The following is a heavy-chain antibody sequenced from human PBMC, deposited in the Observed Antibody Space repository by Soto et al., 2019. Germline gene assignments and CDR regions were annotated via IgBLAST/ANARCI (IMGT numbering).Heavy chain of an antibody. CDR2: ISAYNGNT. CDR1: GYTFTSYG. Sequence: GASVKVSCKASGYTFTSYGISWVRQAPGQGLEWMGWISAYNGNTNYAQKLQGRVTMTTDTSTSTVYMVLRSLRSDDTAVYYCALVFIDNNWFDPWGQGTLVTVSS. V-gene: IGHV1-18*01. J-gene: IGHJ5*02. D-gene: IGHD3-16*02. CDR3: ALVFIDNNWFDP.